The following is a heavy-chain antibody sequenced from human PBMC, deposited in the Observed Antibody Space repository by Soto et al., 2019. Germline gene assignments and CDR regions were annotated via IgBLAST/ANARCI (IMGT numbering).Heavy chain of an antibody. CDR3: AKANWNYDSLDY. V-gene: IGHV3-9*01. CDR2: ISLNSGSI. Sequence: AVRPSCAASGFTFDDYAMHWVRQAPGKGLEWVSGISLNSGSIGYADSVKGRFTISRDNAKNSLYLQMNSLRAEDTALYYCAKANWNYDSLDYWGQGTLVTVSS. CDR1: GFTFDDYA. J-gene: IGHJ4*02. D-gene: IGHD1-7*01.